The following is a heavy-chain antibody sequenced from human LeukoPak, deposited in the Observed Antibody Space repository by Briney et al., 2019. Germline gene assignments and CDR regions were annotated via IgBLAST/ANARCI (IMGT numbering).Heavy chain of an antibody. Sequence: GGSLRLSCVGSGSTFNGHWLTWVRQAPGRGLEWVASIKEDGRQAYYMDSVKDRFTISRDNSKKSLYLQMNSLRAEDTAVYYCARELDAFDIWGQGTMVTVSS. J-gene: IGHJ3*02. CDR1: GSTFNGHW. CDR2: IKEDGRQA. CDR3: ARELDAFDI. V-gene: IGHV3-7*01.